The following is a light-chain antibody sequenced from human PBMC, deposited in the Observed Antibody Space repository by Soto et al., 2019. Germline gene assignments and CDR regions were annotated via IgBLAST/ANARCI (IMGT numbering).Light chain of an antibody. J-gene: IGKJ1*01. CDR2: KAS. V-gene: IGKV1-5*03. CDR1: QTISSW. CDR3: QHYNSYSEA. Sequence: DIQMTQSPSTLSASVGDRFTVTCRASQTISSWLAWYQQKPGKAPKLLIYKASTLKSGVPSRFRGSGSGTEFTLTISSLQPDDFATYYCQHYNSYSEAFGQGTKVDIK.